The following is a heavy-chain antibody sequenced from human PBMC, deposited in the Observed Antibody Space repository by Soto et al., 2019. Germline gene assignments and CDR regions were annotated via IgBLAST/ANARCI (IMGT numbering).Heavy chain of an antibody. J-gene: IGHJ4*02. CDR2: IWYDGSNK. V-gene: IGHV3-33*01. D-gene: IGHD2-15*01. CDR3: ARDQAGSYPDY. Sequence: QVQLVESGGGVVQPGRSLRLSCAASGFTFSSYGMHWVRQAPGKGLEWVAVIWYDGSNKYYADSVKGRFTISRDNSKNTLYLQMNSLRAEDTAVYYGARDQAGSYPDYWGQGTLVTVSS. CDR1: GFTFSSYG.